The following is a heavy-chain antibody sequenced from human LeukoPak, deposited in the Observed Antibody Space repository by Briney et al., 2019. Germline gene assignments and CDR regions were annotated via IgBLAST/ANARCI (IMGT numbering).Heavy chain of an antibody. D-gene: IGHD3-10*01. J-gene: IGHJ5*02. V-gene: IGHV4-39*02. Sequence: KASETLSLTCTVSGGSISNSNYYWGWIRQPPGKGLEWIGTIYYRGSTYYNPSLKSRVTIFVDTSKNQFSLQLSSVTAADTAVYYCARDVGYYASGIYPWGQGTLVTVSS. CDR2: IYYRGST. CDR1: GGSISNSNYY. CDR3: ARDVGYYASGIYP.